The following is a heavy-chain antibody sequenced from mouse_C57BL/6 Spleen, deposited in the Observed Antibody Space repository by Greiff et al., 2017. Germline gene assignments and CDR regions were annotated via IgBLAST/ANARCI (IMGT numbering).Heavy chain of an antibody. CDR1: GFSLSTSGMG. J-gene: IGHJ2*01. CDR3: ARTLGRGALDY. Sequence: QVQLKESGPGILQSSQTLSLTCSFSGFSLSTSGMGVSWIRQPSGKGLEWLAHIYWDDDKRYNPSLKSRLTISKNTSRNQVFLKITSVDTADTATYDCARTLGRGALDYWGQGTTLTVSS. CDR2: IYWDDDK. D-gene: IGHD4-1*01. V-gene: IGHV8-12*01.